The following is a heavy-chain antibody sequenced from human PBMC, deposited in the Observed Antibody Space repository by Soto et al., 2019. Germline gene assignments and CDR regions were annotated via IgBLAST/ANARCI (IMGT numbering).Heavy chain of an antibody. J-gene: IGHJ5*02. CDR3: AKDFYNDSISNWFDP. V-gene: IGHV3-30*18. Sequence: GGSLRLSCAASGFTFSSYWMHWVRQAPGKGLEWVAVISSEGKNKFYADSVKGRFTISRDNSKNTLSLQIDSLRTDDTAVYYCAKDFYNDSISNWFDPWGQGTLVTVSS. CDR2: ISSEGKNK. D-gene: IGHD3-22*01. CDR1: GFTFSSYW.